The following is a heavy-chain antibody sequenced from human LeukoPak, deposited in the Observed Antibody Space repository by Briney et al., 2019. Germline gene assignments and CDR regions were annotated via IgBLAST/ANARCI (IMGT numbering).Heavy chain of an antibody. CDR2: IYYSGST. V-gene: IGHV4-59*01. D-gene: IGHD3-22*01. CDR3: ARRGAGSSGYFDY. J-gene: IGHJ4*02. CDR1: GGSSNTYY. Sequence: SETLSLTCTVSGGSSNTYYWTWIRQPPGKGLEWIGYIYYSGSTNYNPSLKSRVTISVDTSKNQFSLKVNSVTAADTAVYYCARRGAGSSGYFDYWGQGILVTVSS.